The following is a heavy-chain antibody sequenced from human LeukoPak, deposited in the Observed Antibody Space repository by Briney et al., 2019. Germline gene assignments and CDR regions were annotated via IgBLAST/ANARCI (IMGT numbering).Heavy chain of an antibody. V-gene: IGHV3-23*01. CDR1: GFTFSSYA. CDR3: AKDSQNYYDSSGYYL. D-gene: IGHD3-22*01. CDR2: ISGSGGST. Sequence: GGSLRLSCAASGFTFSSYAMSWVRQAPGKGLEWVSAISGSGGSTYYADSVKGRFTISRDNSKNTLYLQMNSLRAEDTAVYYCAKDSQNYYDSSGYYLWGQGTLVTVSS. J-gene: IGHJ4*02.